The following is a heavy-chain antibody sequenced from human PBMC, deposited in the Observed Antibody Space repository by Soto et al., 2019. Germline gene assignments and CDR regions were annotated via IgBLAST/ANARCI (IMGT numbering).Heavy chain of an antibody. D-gene: IGHD2-21*01. CDR3: VRVQDGSFLGGMDV. J-gene: IGHJ6*02. Sequence: QVQLVQSGAEVKKPGASVKVSCKASGYTFTSYYIHWVRHAPGQGLEWMGTINPSGGSTSYAQKCQGRVTMTRDTSTSTVYMELSSLGAEDTAVYYCVRVQDGSFLGGMDVWGQGTTVTVSS. CDR1: GYTFTSYY. V-gene: IGHV1-46*03. CDR2: INPSGGST.